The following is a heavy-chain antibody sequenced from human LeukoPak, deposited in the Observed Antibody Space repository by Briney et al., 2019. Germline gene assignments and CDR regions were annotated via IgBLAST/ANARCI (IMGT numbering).Heavy chain of an antibody. CDR1: GGSICSSF. CDR2: ISYSGRT. J-gene: IGHJ3*01. CDR3: ARDRSGTYYTFDV. V-gene: IGHV4-59*13. D-gene: IGHD1-26*01. Sequence: SETLSLTCSVSGGSICSSFWNWVRLSPGKGLEWIGYISYSGRTNYRPSLKSRVTISIDTSKNQLSLTLSSVTAADTALYYCARDRSGTYYTFDVWGQGTMVTVAA.